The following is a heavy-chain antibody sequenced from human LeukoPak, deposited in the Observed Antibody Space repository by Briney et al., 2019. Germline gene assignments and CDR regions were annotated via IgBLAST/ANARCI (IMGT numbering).Heavy chain of an antibody. V-gene: IGHV3-23*01. D-gene: IGHD3-22*01. CDR3: AKRITLIVVVPVVDY. Sequence: GGSLRLSCAASGFTFSSYAMSWVRQAPGKGLEWVSAIRGSGGSTYYADSVKGRFTISRDNSKNTLYLQMNSLRAEDTAVYYCAKRITLIVVVPVVDYWGQGTLVTVSS. CDR1: GFTFSSYA. J-gene: IGHJ4*02. CDR2: IRGSGGST.